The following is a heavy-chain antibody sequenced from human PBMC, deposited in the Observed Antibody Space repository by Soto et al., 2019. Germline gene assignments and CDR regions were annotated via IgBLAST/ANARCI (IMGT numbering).Heavy chain of an antibody. CDR1: GFTFYNHG. CDR3: AKEDSGFSGYMDV. V-gene: IGHV3-9*01. CDR2: ITWSSESM. D-gene: IGHD3-10*01. J-gene: IGHJ6*03. Sequence: EVQLVESGGGLVQPGRSLRLSCVASGFTFYNHGMHWVRQAPGRGLEWVSGITWSSESMGYADSVKGRFNISRDNAKNSLYLQTTTLRPEDTALYYCAKEDSGFSGYMDVWGKGTTVTVSS.